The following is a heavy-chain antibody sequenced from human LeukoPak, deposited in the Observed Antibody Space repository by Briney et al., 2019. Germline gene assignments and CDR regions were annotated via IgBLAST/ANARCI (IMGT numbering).Heavy chain of an antibody. V-gene: IGHV4-4*07. CDR3: ARGRYCSADICSGGGAFDI. Sequence: SETLSLTCTVSGGSINNYYWSWIRQPAGKGLEWIGRIYTRGSTNYNPSLKSRVTMSVDTSKNQFSLKLSSVTAADTAVYYCARGRYCSADICSGGGAFDIWGQGTMVSVSS. D-gene: IGHD2-15*01. J-gene: IGHJ3*02. CDR2: IYTRGST. CDR1: GGSINNYY.